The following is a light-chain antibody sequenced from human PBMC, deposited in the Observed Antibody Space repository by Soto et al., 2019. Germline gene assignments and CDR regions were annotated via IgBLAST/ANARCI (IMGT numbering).Light chain of an antibody. Sequence: DIQMPQSPSSLSASVGDRVTITCRASQSISSYLNWYQQKPGKAPKLLIYGASSLQSGVPSRFSGSGSGTDFTLTISSLQPEDFATYFCQQSYSKPYTFGQGTKLEIK. CDR3: QQSYSKPYT. CDR2: GAS. CDR1: QSISSY. J-gene: IGKJ2*01. V-gene: IGKV1-39*01.